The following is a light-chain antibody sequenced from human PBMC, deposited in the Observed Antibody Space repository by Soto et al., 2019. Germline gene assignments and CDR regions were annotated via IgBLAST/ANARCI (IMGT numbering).Light chain of an antibody. CDR2: SNN. V-gene: IGLV1-44*01. Sequence: QSVLTQPPSASGTPGQRGTISCSGSSSNIGSNTVNWYQQLPGTAPKLLIYSNNQRPSGVPDRFSGSKSGTSASLAISGLQSEDEADYYCAAWDDSLNGANYVFGTGTKVTVL. CDR1: SSNIGSNT. J-gene: IGLJ1*01. CDR3: AAWDDSLNGANYV.